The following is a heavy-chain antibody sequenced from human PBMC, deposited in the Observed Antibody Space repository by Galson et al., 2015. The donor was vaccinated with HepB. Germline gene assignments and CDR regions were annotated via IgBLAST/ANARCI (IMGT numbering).Heavy chain of an antibody. CDR1: GYTFTSYY. CDR3: AVDSPPWGGGVIVTGY. J-gene: IGHJ4*02. Sequence: SVKVSCKASGYTFTSYYMHWVRQAPGQGLEWMGIINPSGGSTSYAQKFQGRVTMTRDTSTSTVYMELSSLRSEDTAVYYCAVDSPPWGGGVIVTGYWGQGTLVTVSS. CDR2: INPSGGST. V-gene: IGHV1-46*01. D-gene: IGHD3-16*02.